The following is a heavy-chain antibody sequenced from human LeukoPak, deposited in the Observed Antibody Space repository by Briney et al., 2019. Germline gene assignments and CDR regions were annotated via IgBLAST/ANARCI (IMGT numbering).Heavy chain of an antibody. CDR3: ATIKRGNIFGYFDF. CDR1: GASMNTHY. V-gene: IGHV4-59*11. CDR2: MLDTVTT. J-gene: IGHJ4*02. D-gene: IGHD5-18*01. Sequence: SETLSPTCAVSGASMNTHYWSWIRRPPGKGLEGIGYMLDTVTTKDNPSLKSRFTLSADTPKNQFSLRLTSVTAADTAVYYCATIKRGNIFGYFDFWGQGIPVAVPS.